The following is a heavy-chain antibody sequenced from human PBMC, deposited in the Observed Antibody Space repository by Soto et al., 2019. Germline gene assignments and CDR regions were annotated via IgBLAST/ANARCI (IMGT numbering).Heavy chain of an antibody. V-gene: IGHV1-69*12. CDR3: ARAIGNINNYYGMEV. CDR1: GGSFSSYA. CDR2: IIPIFGTT. J-gene: IGHJ6*02. Sequence: QVQLLQSGAEVKKPGSSVKVSCKTSGGSFSSYAMNWVRQAPGQGLEWMGGIIPIFGTTDYAQKFHGRVTITADESTNTAYMELTSLRSEDTAVYYCARAIGNINNYYGMEVWGQGTTVTVSS. D-gene: IGHD1-1*01.